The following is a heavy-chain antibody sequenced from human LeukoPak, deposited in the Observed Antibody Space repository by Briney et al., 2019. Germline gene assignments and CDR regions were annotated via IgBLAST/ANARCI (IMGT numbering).Heavy chain of an antibody. CDR3: ARDVGSYYYYYGMDV. V-gene: IGHV3-66*01. CDR1: GFTVSSNY. CDR2: IYSGGST. J-gene: IGHJ6*02. Sequence: PGGSLRLSCAASGFTVSSNYMSWVRQAPGKGLEWVSVIYSGGSTYYADSVKGRFTISRDNSKNTLYLQMNSLRAEDTAVYYCARDVGSYYYYYGMDVWGQGTTVTVSS.